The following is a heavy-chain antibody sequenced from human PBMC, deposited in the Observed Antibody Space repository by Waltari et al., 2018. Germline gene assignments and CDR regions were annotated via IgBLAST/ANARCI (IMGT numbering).Heavy chain of an antibody. V-gene: IGHV3-30*01. CDR1: GFTFSSYA. CDR3: ARAPVVTGPLRFDY. J-gene: IGHJ4*02. CDR2: ISYDGSNK. D-gene: IGHD5-18*01. Sequence: QVQLVESGGGVVQPGRSLRLSCAASGFTFSSYAMHWVRQAPGKGLEWVAVISYDGSNKYYADSVKGRFTISRDNSKNTLYLQMNSLRAEDTAVYYCARAPVVTGPLRFDYWGQGTLVTVSS.